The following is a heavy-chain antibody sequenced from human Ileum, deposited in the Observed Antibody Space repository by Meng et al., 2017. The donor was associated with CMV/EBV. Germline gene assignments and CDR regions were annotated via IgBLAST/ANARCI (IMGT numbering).Heavy chain of an antibody. CDR1: GGSFSGYY. D-gene: IGHD6-19*01. Sequence: TCAVYGGSFSGYYWSWIRQPPGKGLEWIGEINHSGSTNYNPSLKSRVTISVDTSKNQFSLKLNSVTAADTAVYYCAGINPGGGSGSQWSQGTLVTVSS. J-gene: IGHJ4*02. V-gene: IGHV4-34*01. CDR3: AGINPGGGSGSQ. CDR2: INHSGST.